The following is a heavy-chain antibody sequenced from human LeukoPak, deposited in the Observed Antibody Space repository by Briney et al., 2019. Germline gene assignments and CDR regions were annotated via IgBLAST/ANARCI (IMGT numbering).Heavy chain of an antibody. J-gene: IGHJ4*02. V-gene: IGHV5-51*01. CDR3: ARQLRSSSWYSRVDY. D-gene: IGHD6-13*01. CDR2: IYPGDSDT. CDR1: GYSFTSYW. Sequence: GESLKISCKGSGYSFTSYWIGWVRQMPGKGLEWMGIIYPGDSDTRYSPSFQGQVTISADKSISTAYLQWSSLKASDTAMYYCARQLRSSSWYSRVDYWGQGTLVTVSS.